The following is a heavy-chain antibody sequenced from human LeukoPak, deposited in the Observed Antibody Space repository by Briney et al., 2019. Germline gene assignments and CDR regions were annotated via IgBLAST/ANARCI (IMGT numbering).Heavy chain of an antibody. CDR2: ISAYNGNT. D-gene: IGHD3-22*01. CDR3: ARATSSTMIVVVITDVDY. V-gene: IGHV1-18*01. CDR1: GYTFTSYG. J-gene: IGHJ4*02. Sequence: GASVKVSCKASGYTFTSYGISWVRQAPGQGLEWMGWISAYNGNTNYAQKLQGRVTMTTDTSTSTAYMELRSLRSDDTAVYYCARATSSTMIVVVITDVDYWGQGTLVTVSS.